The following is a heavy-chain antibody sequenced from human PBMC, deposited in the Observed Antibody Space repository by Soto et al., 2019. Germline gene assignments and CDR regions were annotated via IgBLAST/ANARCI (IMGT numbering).Heavy chain of an antibody. V-gene: IGHV1-69*01. D-gene: IGHD3-10*01. CDR3: ARDRGSQNWYFGV. CDR2: IVPLLGTA. CDR1: GDIFSSYP. J-gene: IGHJ2*01. Sequence: QVQLVQSGAEVKKPGSSVKVSCKASGDIFSSYPFSWVRQAPGQGLEWMGGIVPLLGTADYAQKFQDRVTITADDSTSTVYMELSSLRSDDTAVYYCARDRGSQNWYFGVWGRGTLVPVSS.